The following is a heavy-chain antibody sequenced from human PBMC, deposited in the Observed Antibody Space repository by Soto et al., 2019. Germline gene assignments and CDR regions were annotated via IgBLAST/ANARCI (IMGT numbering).Heavy chain of an antibody. CDR1: GFTFDDYA. Sequence: EVPLVESGGGLVQPGRSLRLSCAASGFTFDDYAMHWVRQVPGKGLEWVSGINWNSGSIGYGDSVKGRFAISRDNAKNSLHLQMNSLSAEDTAFYYCVKDECINWYSGHFRHWGQGTLVTVSS. D-gene: IGHD6-13*01. CDR3: VKDECINWYSGHFRH. CDR2: INWNSGSI. V-gene: IGHV3-9*01. J-gene: IGHJ1*01.